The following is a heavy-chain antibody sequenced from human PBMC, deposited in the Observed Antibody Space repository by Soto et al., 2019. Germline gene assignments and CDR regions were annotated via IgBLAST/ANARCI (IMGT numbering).Heavy chain of an antibody. CDR1: GFSFSSYA. CDR2: ISHDGINK. J-gene: IGHJ5*02. V-gene: IGHV3-30-3*01. CDR3: SRDMNSSDYFVKWFEP. D-gene: IGHD6-19*01. Sequence: QVRLVESGGGVVQPGRSLRLSCTASGFSFSSYAMYWFRQPPGKGLEWVAVISHDGINKHYADSVKGRVTVSRGNSNHSLDLQLNSLRGEDTAMSYCSRDMNSSDYFVKWFEPWGQGTLGTVAS.